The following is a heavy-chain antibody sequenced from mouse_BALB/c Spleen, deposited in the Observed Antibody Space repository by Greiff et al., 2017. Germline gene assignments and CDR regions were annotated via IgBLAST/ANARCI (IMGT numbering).Heavy chain of an antibody. D-gene: IGHD2-4*01. V-gene: IGHV5-6-5*01. J-gene: IGHJ3*01. CDR2: ISSGGST. CDR3: ARGRGSSMITTDSWFAY. CDR1: GFTFSSYA. Sequence: EVKVEESGGGLVKPGGSLKLSCAASGFTFSSYAMSWVRQTPEKRLEWVASISSGGSTYYPDSVKGRFTISRDNARNILYLQMSSLRSEDTAMYYCARGRGSSMITTDSWFAYWGQGTLVTVSA.